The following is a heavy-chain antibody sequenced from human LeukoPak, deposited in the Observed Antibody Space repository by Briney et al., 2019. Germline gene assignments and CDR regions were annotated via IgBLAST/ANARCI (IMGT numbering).Heavy chain of an antibody. Sequence: ASVKVSCKASGYTLTSYGINWVRQAPGQGLEWMGWINCYNGDTHYAQNLQGRVTMTTDTSTRTTYMELRSLRSDDTAVYYCARDPHYDILTDPGDIWGQGTMVTVSS. CDR3: ARDPHYDILTDPGDI. D-gene: IGHD3-9*01. CDR1: GYTLTSYG. CDR2: INCYNGDT. V-gene: IGHV1-18*01. J-gene: IGHJ3*02.